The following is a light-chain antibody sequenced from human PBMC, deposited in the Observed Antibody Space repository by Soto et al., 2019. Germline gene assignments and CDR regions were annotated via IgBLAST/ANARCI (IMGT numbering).Light chain of an antibody. CDR1: QSISSY. CDR3: QQSYSTRWT. Sequence: IPVTQSQSSLSASVGDRVTITCRASQSISSYLNWYQQKPGKAPKLLIYAASSLQSGVPSRFSGSGSGTDFTLTISSLQPEDFATYYCQQSYSTRWTFGQRTKVDI. V-gene: IGKV1-39*01. CDR2: AAS. J-gene: IGKJ1*01.